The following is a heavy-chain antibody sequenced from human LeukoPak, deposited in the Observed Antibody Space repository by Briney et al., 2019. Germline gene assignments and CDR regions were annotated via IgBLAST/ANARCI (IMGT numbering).Heavy chain of an antibody. CDR1: GFTFSSYA. J-gene: IGHJ4*02. V-gene: IGHV3-30-3*01. CDR2: ISYDGSNK. CDR3: ARAPRTVATKDCFDY. Sequence: GGSLRLSCAASGFTFSSYAMHWVRQAPGKGLEWVAVISYDGSNKYYADSVKGRFTISRDNSKNTLYLQMNSLRAEDTAVYYCARAPRTVATKDCFDYWGQGTLVTVSS. D-gene: IGHD5-12*01.